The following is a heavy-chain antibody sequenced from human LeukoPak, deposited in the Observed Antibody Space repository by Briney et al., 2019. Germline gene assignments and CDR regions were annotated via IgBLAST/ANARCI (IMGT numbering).Heavy chain of an antibody. CDR1: GGAISSYY. CDR2: IYYSGST. D-gene: IGHD6-6*01. Sequence: PSETLSLTCTVSGGAISSYYWSWIRQPPGKGLEWIGYIYYSGSTNYNPSLKSRVTISVDTSKNQFSLKLSSVTAADTAVYYCARDYSSSARSYYYYYMDVWGKGTTVTVSS. CDR3: ARDYSSSARSYYYYYMDV. V-gene: IGHV4-59*01. J-gene: IGHJ6*03.